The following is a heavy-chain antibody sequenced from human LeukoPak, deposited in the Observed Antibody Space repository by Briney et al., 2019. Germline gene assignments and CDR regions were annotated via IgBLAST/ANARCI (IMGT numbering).Heavy chain of an antibody. D-gene: IGHD3-9*01. CDR3: ARQGRSYDILTSKPNWFDP. Sequence: SETLSLTCTVSGGSISSSSYYWGWIRQPPGKGLEWIGSIYYSGSTYYNPSLKSRVTISVDTSKNQFSLKLNSVTAADTAVYYCARQGRSYDILTSKPNWFDPWGQGTLVTVSS. J-gene: IGHJ5*02. CDR1: GGSISSSSYY. CDR2: IYYSGST. V-gene: IGHV4-39*01.